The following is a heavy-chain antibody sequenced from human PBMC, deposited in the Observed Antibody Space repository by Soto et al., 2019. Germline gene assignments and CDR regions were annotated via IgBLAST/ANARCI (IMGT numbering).Heavy chain of an antibody. V-gene: IGHV3-33*01. CDR3: ASGPRTARASAMDV. Sequence: LTCAASGFIFSNFGMHWVRQAPGKGLEWVAGVWYDGSNGVSADSVKCRFTISRDNSKNTLYLQMTSLRAEDTAVYYCASGPRTARASAMDVWGRGTTVTVSS. CDR2: VWYDGSNG. CDR1: GFIFSNFG. D-gene: IGHD6-6*01. J-gene: IGHJ6*02.